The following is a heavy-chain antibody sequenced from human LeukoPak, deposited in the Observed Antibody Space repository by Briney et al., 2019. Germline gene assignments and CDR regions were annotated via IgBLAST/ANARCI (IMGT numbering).Heavy chain of an antibody. CDR1: GGSFNIYY. CDR3: ARRWNYGRNYYIDV. D-gene: IGHD1-7*01. J-gene: IGHJ6*03. V-gene: IGHV4-34*01. Sequence: SSETLSLTCAVYGGSFNIYYWSWIRQSPGKGLEWIGEINDGGTINYNPSLLSRVTISLDRSKNQFSLRLTSVTTTDTDVYYCARRWNYGRNYYIDVWGKGATVSVSS. CDR2: INDGGTI.